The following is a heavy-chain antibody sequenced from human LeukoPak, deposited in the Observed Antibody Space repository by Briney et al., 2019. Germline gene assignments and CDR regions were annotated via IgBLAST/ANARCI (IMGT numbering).Heavy chain of an antibody. D-gene: IGHD6-13*01. V-gene: IGHV3-11*06. J-gene: IGHJ4*02. CDR3: ARVEVAAAFDY. Sequence: PGGSLRLSCAASGFTFSDYYMTWIREAPGKGLEWVSYISGSSRYTNYADSVKGRFTISRDNAKNTLYLQMNSLRAEDTAVYYCARVEVAAAFDYWGQGTLVTVSS. CDR1: GFTFSDYY. CDR2: ISGSSRYT.